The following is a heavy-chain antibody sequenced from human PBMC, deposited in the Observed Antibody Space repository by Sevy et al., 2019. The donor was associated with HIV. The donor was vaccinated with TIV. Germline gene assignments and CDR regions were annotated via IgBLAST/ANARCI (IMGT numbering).Heavy chain of an antibody. V-gene: IGHV5-51*01. Sequence: GESLKISCKGSGYSFTSYWIGWVRQMPGKGLEWMGIIYPGDSDTRYSPSFQGQVTISADKSIGTAYLQWSSLKASDTAMYYCLRVDPLSLADAFDIWGQGTMVTVSS. D-gene: IGHD2-15*01. J-gene: IGHJ3*02. CDR2: IYPGDSDT. CDR3: LRVDPLSLADAFDI. CDR1: GYSFTSYW.